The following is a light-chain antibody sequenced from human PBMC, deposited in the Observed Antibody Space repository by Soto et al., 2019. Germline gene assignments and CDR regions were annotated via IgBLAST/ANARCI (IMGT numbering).Light chain of an antibody. V-gene: IGKV1-39*01. CDR3: QLSYSTTWT. J-gene: IGKJ1*01. CDR2: AAS. CDR1: QGISSY. Sequence: EIQMTQSPSSLSASVGDRVTIACRASQGISSYLAWYQQKPGKAPKLLIYAASSLQSGVPSRFSGSGSETDFTLTISSLQPEDFATYSCQLSYSTTWTFGQGTNVAIK.